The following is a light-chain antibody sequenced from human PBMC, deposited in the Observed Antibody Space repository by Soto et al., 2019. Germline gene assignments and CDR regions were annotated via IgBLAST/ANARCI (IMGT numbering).Light chain of an antibody. J-gene: IGKJ4*01. V-gene: IGKV1-39*01. CDR1: QSIGRY. CDR3: QHSYTIPVT. Sequence: DIQMTQSPPSLPASVGDRVSIACRASQSIGRYLNWYQQKPGKAPKLLLFNAASLQSGVPSRFSASGSGTDFTLTITSLQPEDFATYYCQHSYTIPVTFGGGTKVEIK. CDR2: NAA.